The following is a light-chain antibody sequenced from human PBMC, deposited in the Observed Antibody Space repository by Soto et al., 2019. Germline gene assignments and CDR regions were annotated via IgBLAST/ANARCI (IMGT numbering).Light chain of an antibody. CDR3: QQYNSYWT. CDR1: QSISWW. J-gene: IGKJ1*01. CDR2: KAS. V-gene: IGKV1-5*03. Sequence: DTHMTQSASTLSGSVGDRVTISCRASQSISWWLAWYQQKPGKAPKLLIYKASSLESGVPSRFSGSGSGTEFTLTIISLQPDDIATYYCQQYNSYWTFGQGTKVDIK.